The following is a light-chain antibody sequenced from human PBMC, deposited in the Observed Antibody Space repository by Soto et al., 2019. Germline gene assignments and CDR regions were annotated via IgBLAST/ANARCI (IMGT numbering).Light chain of an antibody. CDR2: ANT. J-gene: IGLJ1*01. CDR1: SSNIGSGYD. V-gene: IGLV1-40*01. CDR3: QSYDSSLSGFYV. Sequence: QSALTQPPSVSGAPGQRVTISCTGSSSNIGSGYDVHWYQQVPGTAPKLLIYANTNRPSGVPDRFSGSKSGTSASLAITGLQAEDEADYYCQSYDSSLSGFYVFGTGTKLTVL.